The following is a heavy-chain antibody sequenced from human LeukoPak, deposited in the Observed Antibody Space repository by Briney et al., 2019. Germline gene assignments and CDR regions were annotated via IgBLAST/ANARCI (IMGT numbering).Heavy chain of an antibody. CDR3: ARVGKNGWDFDH. CDR2: INEGGNSK. V-gene: IGHV3-7*01. Sequence: GGSLRLSRAASGFTFSAYWMTWVPQAPGKGLEGVANINEGGNSKSYVDSLRGRFTISRDKTKDLLHLQMSSLRAEDTAVYYCARVGKNGWDFDHWGQGTLVTVSS. D-gene: IGHD6-19*01. CDR1: GFTFSAYW. J-gene: IGHJ4*02.